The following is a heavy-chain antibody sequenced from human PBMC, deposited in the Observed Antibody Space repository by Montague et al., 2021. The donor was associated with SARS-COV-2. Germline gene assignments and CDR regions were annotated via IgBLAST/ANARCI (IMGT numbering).Heavy chain of an antibody. D-gene: IGHD3-16*02. J-gene: IGHJ5*02. CDR1: GDSIRSSGYY. CDR2: VYYSGST. V-gene: IGHV4-39*01. CDR3: ARLGFVELWLNLGWFDP. Sequence: SETLSLTCSVSGDSIRSSGYYWGWIRQPPGKGLEWIGNVYYSGSTNYNPSLKSRVTMPVDTSKNQFSLELRSVTAADTAVYYCARLGFVELWLNLGWFDPWGQGTLVTVSS.